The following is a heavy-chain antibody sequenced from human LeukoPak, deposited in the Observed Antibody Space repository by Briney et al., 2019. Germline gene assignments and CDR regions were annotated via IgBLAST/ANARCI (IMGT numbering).Heavy chain of an antibody. Sequence: GASVKVSCKASSYTFTNYAFTWVRQAPGQGLEWMGWISAYNGNTNYAQKLQGRVTMTTDTSTSTAYMELRSLRSDDTAVYYCARERGFWSGYYDYWGQGTLVTVSS. D-gene: IGHD3-3*01. CDR1: SYTFTNYA. J-gene: IGHJ4*02. V-gene: IGHV1-18*01. CDR3: ARERGFWSGYYDY. CDR2: ISAYNGNT.